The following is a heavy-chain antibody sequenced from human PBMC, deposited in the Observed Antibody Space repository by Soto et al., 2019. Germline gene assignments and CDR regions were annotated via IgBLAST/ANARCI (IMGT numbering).Heavy chain of an antibody. D-gene: IGHD3-9*01. V-gene: IGHV3-33*03. CDR2: IWYDGSNK. CDR1: GFTFSSYG. J-gene: IGHJ4*02. Sequence: QVQLVESGGGVVQPGRSLRLSCAASGFTFSSYGMHWVRQAPGKGLEWVAVIWYDGSNKYYADSVKGRFTISRDNAKKSLYLQMNSLRAEDTALYYCASGRGYDILTGYYPYFDYWGQGTLVTVSS. CDR3: ASGRGYDILTGYYPYFDY.